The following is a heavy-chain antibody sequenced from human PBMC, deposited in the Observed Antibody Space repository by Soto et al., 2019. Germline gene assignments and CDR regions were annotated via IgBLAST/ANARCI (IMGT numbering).Heavy chain of an antibody. J-gene: IGHJ3*02. D-gene: IGHD1-7*01. V-gene: IGHV1-69*02. CDR2: IIPILGIA. CDR3: ARGTTGTGDAFDI. CDR1: GGTFSSYT. Sequence: QVQLVQSGAEVKKPGSSVKVSCKASGGTFSSYTISWVRQAPGQGLEWMGRIIPILGIANYAQKFQGRVTITADKSTSTAYMELSSLRSEDTAVYYCARGTTGTGDAFDIWGQGTMVTVSS.